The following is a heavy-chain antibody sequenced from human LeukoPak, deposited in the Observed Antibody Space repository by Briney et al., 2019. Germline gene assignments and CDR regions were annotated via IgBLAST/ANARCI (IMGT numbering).Heavy chain of an antibody. D-gene: IGHD3-10*01. CDR2: IYPGDSDT. CDR1: GYRFTSYW. Sequence: GESLKISCKGSGYRFTSYWIAWVRQMPGKGLEWMGIIYPGDSDTRYSPSFQGQVTISADKSISTAYLRWRSLKASDTAMYYCARGGYSYGIDYWGQGTLVTVSS. V-gene: IGHV5-51*01. CDR3: ARGGYSYGIDY. J-gene: IGHJ4*02.